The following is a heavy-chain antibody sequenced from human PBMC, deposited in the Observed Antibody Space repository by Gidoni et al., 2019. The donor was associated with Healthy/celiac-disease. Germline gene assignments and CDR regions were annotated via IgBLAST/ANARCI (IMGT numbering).Heavy chain of an antibody. CDR2: ISYDGSNK. CDR1: GFTFSSDG. CDR3: AKEAIDYYYGMDV. J-gene: IGHJ6*02. Sequence: QVQLVESGGGVVQPGRSLRLSCAASGFTFSSDGMHWVRQAPGKGLEWVAVISYDGSNKYYADAVKGRFTISRDNSKNTLYLQMNSLRAEDTAVYYCAKEAIDYYYGMDVWGQGTTVTVSS. V-gene: IGHV3-30*18.